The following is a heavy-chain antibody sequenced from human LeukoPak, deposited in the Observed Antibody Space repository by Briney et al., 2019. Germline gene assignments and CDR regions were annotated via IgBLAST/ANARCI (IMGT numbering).Heavy chain of an antibody. V-gene: IGHV3-74*01. J-gene: IGHJ4*02. CDR2: IKSDGSST. CDR1: GFTFSNYW. Sequence: GVSLRLSCAASGFTFSNYWVHWVRQAPGKGLVWVSGIKSDGSSTSYADSVKGRFTVSRDNAKNTLYLQMNSLRAEDTAVYYCAREGRFLDRSPVDYWGQGSLITVSS. D-gene: IGHD3/OR15-3a*01. CDR3: AREGRFLDRSPVDY.